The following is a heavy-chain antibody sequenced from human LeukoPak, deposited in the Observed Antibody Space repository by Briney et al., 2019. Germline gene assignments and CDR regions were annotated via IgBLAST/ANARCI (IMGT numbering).Heavy chain of an antibody. J-gene: IGHJ5*02. CDR1: GGSFSGYY. Sequence: SETLSLTCAVYGGSFSGYYWGWIRQPPGKGLEWIGEINHSGSTNYNPSLKSRVTISVDTSKNQFSLKLSSVTAADTAVYYCARQMGRRRGGFDPWGQGTLVTVSS. CDR3: ARQMGRRRGGFDP. CDR2: INHSGST. D-gene: IGHD1-26*01. V-gene: IGHV4-34*01.